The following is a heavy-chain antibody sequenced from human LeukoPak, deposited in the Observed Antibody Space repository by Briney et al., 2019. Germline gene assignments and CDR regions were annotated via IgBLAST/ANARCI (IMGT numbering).Heavy chain of an antibody. J-gene: IGHJ5*02. V-gene: IGHV1-18*01. D-gene: IGHD3-22*01. Sequence: ASVKVSCKASGYTFTIYGISWVRQAPGQGLEWMGWISAYNGNTNYAQKLQGRVTMTTDTSTSTAYMELRSLRSDDTAVYYCTSDTYYYDSTGLGHWFDPWGQGTLVAVSS. CDR3: TSDTYYYDSTGLGHWFDP. CDR1: GYTFTIYG. CDR2: ISAYNGNT.